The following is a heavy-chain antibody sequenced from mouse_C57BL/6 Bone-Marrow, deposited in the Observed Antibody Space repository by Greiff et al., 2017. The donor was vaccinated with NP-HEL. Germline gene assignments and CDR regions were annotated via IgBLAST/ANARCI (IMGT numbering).Heavy chain of an antibody. D-gene: IGHD1-1*01. CDR1: GFNIKDDY. CDR2: IDPENGDT. Sequence: VPLKESGAELVRPGASVKLSCTASGFNIKDDYMHWVKQRPEQGLEWIGWIDPENGDTEYASKFQGKATITADTSSNTAYLQLSSLTSEDTAVYYCTFITTAPFDYWGQGTTLTVSS. CDR3: TFITTAPFDY. V-gene: IGHV14-4*01. J-gene: IGHJ2*01.